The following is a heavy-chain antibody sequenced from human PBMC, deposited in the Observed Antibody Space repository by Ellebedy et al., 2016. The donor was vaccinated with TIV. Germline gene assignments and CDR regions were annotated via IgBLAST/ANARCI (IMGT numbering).Heavy chain of an antibody. J-gene: IGHJ6*02. V-gene: IGHV1-24*01. CDR3: ARDSLPPPTDYDFWSGPRMDV. D-gene: IGHD3-3*01. Sequence: ASVKVSXXVSGYTLTELSMHWVRQAPGKGLEWMGGFDPEDGETIYAQKFQGRVTMTEDTSTDTAYMELSSLRSEDTAVYYCARDSLPPPTDYDFWSGPRMDVWGQGTTVTVSS. CDR2: FDPEDGET. CDR1: GYTLTELS.